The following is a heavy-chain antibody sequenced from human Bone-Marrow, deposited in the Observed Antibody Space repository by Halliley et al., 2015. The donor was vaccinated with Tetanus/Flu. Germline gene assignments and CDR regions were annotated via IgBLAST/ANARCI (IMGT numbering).Heavy chain of an antibody. CDR2: IYPGDSET. J-gene: IGHJ4*02. CDR3: ARGGSGQYSAYFGS. Sequence: EVQLVQSGAEVRKPGESLRISCKASGYSFISDWIGWVRQKPGKGLDWMGVIYPGDSETRYSPSFQGQVTISADKSITTTYLQWTSRKASDTAIYFCARGGSGQYSAYFGSWGQGTLVTVSS. V-gene: IGHV5-51*01. D-gene: IGHD1-26*01. CDR1: GYSFISDW.